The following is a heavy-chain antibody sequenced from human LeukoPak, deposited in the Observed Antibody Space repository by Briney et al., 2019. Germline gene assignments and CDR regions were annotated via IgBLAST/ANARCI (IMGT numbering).Heavy chain of an antibody. CDR1: GFTFTSSA. CDR2: ISSSSPYI. V-gene: IGHV3-21*01. CDR3: ARLYSRVGPFDY. J-gene: IGHJ4*02. D-gene: IGHD5-18*01. Sequence: GGSLRLSCAASGFTFTSSAISWVRQAPGKGLEWVASISSSSPYIYYTDSVKGRFTISRDNAKNSLYLQMNSLRAEDTAVYYCARLYSRVGPFDYWGQGTLVTVSS.